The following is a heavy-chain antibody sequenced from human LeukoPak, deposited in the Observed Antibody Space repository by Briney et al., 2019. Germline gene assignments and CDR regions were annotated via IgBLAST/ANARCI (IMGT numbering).Heavy chain of an antibody. CDR1: GFTFSSSA. CDR2: ISGSGGST. V-gene: IGHV3-23*01. CDR3: AKDRTMIVVVIVQFDY. Sequence: GGSLRLSCAASGFTFSSSAMSWVRQAPGKGLEWVSAISGSGGSTYSADSVKGRFTISRDNSKNTLYLQMNSLRAEDTAVYYCAKDRTMIVVVIVQFDYWGQGTLVTVSS. J-gene: IGHJ4*02. D-gene: IGHD3-22*01.